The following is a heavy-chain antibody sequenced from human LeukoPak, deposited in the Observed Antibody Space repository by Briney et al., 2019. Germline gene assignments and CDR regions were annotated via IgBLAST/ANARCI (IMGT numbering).Heavy chain of an antibody. D-gene: IGHD3-22*01. CDR1: GGTFSSYA. CDR3: ASNPDYDSSGSPVDY. Sequence: SVKVSCKASGGTFSSYAISWVRQAPGQGLEWMGGIIPIFGTANYAQKFQGRVTITTDESTSTAYMELSSLRSEDAAVYYCASNPDYDSSGSPVDYWGQGTLVTVSP. V-gene: IGHV1-69*05. J-gene: IGHJ4*02. CDR2: IIPIFGTA.